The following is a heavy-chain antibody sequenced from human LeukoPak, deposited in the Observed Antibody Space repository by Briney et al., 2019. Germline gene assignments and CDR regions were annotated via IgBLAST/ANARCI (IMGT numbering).Heavy chain of an antibody. V-gene: IGHV3-66*01. Sequence: GGSLRLSCEASGFSVSSNYMSWVRQAPGKGLKWVSVFYASGSTYYTDSVKGRFTISRDNAKNSLYLQMNSLRAEDTAVYYCARAGLYGGSGLDYWGQGTLVTVSS. CDR2: FYASGST. D-gene: IGHD5-12*01. CDR3: ARAGLYGGSGLDY. CDR1: GFSVSSNY. J-gene: IGHJ4*02.